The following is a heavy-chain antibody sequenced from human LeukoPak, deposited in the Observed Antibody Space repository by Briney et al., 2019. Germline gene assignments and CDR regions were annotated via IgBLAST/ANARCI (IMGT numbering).Heavy chain of an antibody. J-gene: IGHJ4*02. Sequence: GESLKISCKGSGYSFTSYWIGWVRQMPGEGLEWMGIIYPGDSDTRYSPSFQGQVTISADKSISTAYLQWSSLKASDTAMYYCARGSVVTATISPFDYWGQGTLVTVSS. CDR1: GYSFTSYW. CDR2: IYPGDSDT. V-gene: IGHV5-51*01. D-gene: IGHD2-21*02. CDR3: ARGSVVTATISPFDY.